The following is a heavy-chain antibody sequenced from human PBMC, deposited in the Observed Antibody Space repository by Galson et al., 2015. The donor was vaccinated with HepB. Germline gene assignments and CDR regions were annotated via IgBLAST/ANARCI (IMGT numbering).Heavy chain of an antibody. CDR1: GYTFTTYF. D-gene: IGHD2-15*01. V-gene: IGHV1-2*05. CDR2: INPTSGVT. CDR3: AREKSPIRYCSGGSCPYAAFDI. Sequence: SVKVSCKASGYTFTTYFIHWVRQAPGQGLEWMGMINPTSGVTNYAQRFQGRVIMTRDTSISTAYMELSRLRSDDTVVYYCAREKSPIRYCSGGSCPYAAFDIWGQGTMVTVSS. J-gene: IGHJ3*02.